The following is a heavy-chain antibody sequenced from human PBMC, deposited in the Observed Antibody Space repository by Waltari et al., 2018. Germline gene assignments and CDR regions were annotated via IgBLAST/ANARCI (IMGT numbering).Heavy chain of an antibody. V-gene: IGHV4-34*02. CDR3: VRLEDCSGPGGNCYSGDSFALDV. CDR2: INHNGNR. D-gene: IGHD2-15*01. J-gene: IGHJ6*02. CDR1: GGSFSGYY. Sequence: QVQLQQWGAGQLQPSETLSLTCGVSGGSFSGYYWGWIRQPPGKGLEWIGEINHNGNRYYNPSLRSRVTMLIDTSRSQFSLKVNSVTAADTAVYYCVRLEDCSGPGGNCYSGDSFALDVWGQGTTVTVSS.